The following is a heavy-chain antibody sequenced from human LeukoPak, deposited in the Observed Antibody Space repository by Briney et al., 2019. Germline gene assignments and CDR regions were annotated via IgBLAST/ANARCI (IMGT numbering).Heavy chain of an antibody. J-gene: IGHJ4*02. CDR1: GFTLSSYS. Sequence: GGSLRLSCAASGFTLSSYSMKWVRQAPGEGLEWVSYISSSSSTIYYADSVKGRFTISRDNAKNSLSVQMNSLRAEDTAVYYCARCEYGGGKYYWGQGTLVTVSS. CDR3: ARCEYGGGKYY. D-gene: IGHD2/OR15-2a*01. CDR2: ISSSSSTI. V-gene: IGHV3-48*01.